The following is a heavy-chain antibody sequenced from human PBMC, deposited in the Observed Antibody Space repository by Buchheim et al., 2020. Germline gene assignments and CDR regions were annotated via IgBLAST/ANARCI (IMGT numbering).Heavy chain of an antibody. V-gene: IGHV3-33*01. D-gene: IGHD3-22*01. CDR2: IWYDGSNK. J-gene: IGHJ6*02. CDR1: GFTFSSYG. CDR3: AREGKYYDSSGYYYYYYGMDV. Sequence: QVQLVESGGGVVQPGRSLRLSCAASGFTFSSYGMHWVRQAPGKGLEWVAVIWYDGSNKYYADSVKGRFTISRDNSKNTLYLQMNSLRAEDTAVYYCAREGKYYDSSGYYYYYYGMDVWGQGTT.